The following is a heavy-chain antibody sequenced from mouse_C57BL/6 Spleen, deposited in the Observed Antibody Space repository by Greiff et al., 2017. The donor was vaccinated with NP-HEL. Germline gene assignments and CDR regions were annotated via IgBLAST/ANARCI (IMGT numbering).Heavy chain of an antibody. Sequence: QVQLQQPGAELVKPGASVKMSCKASGYTFTSSWITWVKQRPGQGLEWIGDIYPGSGSTNYNEKFKSKATLTVDTSSSTAYMQLSSLTSEDSAVYYCARSGYSNYAWFAYWGQGTLVTVSA. CDR1: GYTFTSSW. V-gene: IGHV1-55*01. CDR3: ARSGYSNYAWFAY. CDR2: IYPGSGST. J-gene: IGHJ3*01. D-gene: IGHD2-5*01.